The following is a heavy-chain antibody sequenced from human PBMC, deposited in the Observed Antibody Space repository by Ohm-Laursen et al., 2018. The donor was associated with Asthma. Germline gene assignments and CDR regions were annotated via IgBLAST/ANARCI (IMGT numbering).Heavy chain of an antibody. Sequence: SLRLSCTASGYTFSRYSIHWVRQVPGKGLEWVAAIVASGGSAYCADSVKGRFTISRDNPRNTLYLQMNSLRAEDTAVYYCAKDSSEVVAADEYWGQGTLVTVSS. CDR3: AKDSSEVVAADEY. CDR1: GYTFSRYS. D-gene: IGHD2-15*01. V-gene: IGHV3-23*01. CDR2: IVASGGSA. J-gene: IGHJ4*02.